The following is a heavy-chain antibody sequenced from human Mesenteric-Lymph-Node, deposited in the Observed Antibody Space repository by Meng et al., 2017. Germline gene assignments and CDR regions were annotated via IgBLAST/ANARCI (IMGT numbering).Heavy chain of an antibody. D-gene: IGHD6-13*01. J-gene: IGHJ4*02. CDR1: GGSFSGYY. Sequence: QVQLQQWGAGLLKPSETLSLTCAVYGGSFSGYYWSWIRQPPGKGLEWIGEINHSGSTNYNPSLKSRVTISVDTSKNQFSLKLSSVTAADTAVYYCARGEDSSSWLDYWGQGTLVTVPS. CDR2: INHSGST. V-gene: IGHV4-34*01. CDR3: ARGEDSSSWLDY.